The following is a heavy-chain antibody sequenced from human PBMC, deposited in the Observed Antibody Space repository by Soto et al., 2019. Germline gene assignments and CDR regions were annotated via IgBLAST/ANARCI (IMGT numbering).Heavy chain of an antibody. V-gene: IGHV4-59*01. CDR1: GGPISSYY. J-gene: IGHJ6*03. CDR3: ARDGQYYYGSGSYPYYYYMDV. Sequence: SETLSLTCTVSGGPISSYYWSWIRQPPGKGLEWIGYIYYSGSTNYNPSLKSRVTISVDTSKNQFSLKLSSVTAADTAVYYCARDGQYYYGSGSYPYYYYMDVWGKGTTVTVSS. CDR2: IYYSGST. D-gene: IGHD3-10*01.